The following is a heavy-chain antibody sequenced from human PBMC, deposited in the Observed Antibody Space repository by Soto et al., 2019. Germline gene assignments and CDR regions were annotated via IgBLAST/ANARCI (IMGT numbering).Heavy chain of an antibody. Sequence: QVQLQESGPGLVKPSETLSLTCTVSGGSIRSYYWSWIRQPPGKGLECIGYIYYSGRTNYNPSLKSRVTISVDTSKNQFSLKLSSVTAADTAIYYCARNYGDYVDYWGQGTLVTVSS. D-gene: IGHD4-17*01. CDR2: IYYSGRT. J-gene: IGHJ4*02. CDR3: ARNYGDYVDY. V-gene: IGHV4-59*08. CDR1: GGSIRSYY.